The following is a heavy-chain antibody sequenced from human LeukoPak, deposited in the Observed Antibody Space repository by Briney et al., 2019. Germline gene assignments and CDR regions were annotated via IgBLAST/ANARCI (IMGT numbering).Heavy chain of an antibody. V-gene: IGHV3-33*08. Sequence: GGSLRLSCAASGFTFSSYAMHWVRQAPGKGLEWVAVIWYDGSNKYYADSVKGRFTISRDNSKNTLYLQMNSLRAEDTAVYYCARDGHSSGWYYFDYWGQGTLVTVSS. CDR3: ARDGHSSGWYYFDY. CDR2: IWYDGSNK. D-gene: IGHD6-19*01. J-gene: IGHJ4*02. CDR1: GFTFSSYA.